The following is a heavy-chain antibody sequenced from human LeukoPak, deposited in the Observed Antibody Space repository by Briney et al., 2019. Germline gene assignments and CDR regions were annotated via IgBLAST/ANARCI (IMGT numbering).Heavy chain of an antibody. V-gene: IGHV4-4*02. CDR3: ATYFYGDYASYYFDR. J-gene: IGHJ4*02. D-gene: IGHD4-17*01. CDR2: IYHSGTT. CDR1: GVSIISSHW. Sequence: SETLSLTCAFYGVSIISSHWWSWARQSPGKGLDWIGEIYHSGTTNYNPSLKSRVTMSVDKSKKQFSLNLSSVTAADTAVYYCATYFYGDYASYYFDRWGQGTLVTVSS.